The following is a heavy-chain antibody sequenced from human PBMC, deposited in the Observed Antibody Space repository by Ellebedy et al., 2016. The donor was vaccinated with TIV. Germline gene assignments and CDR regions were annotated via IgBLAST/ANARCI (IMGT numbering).Heavy chain of an antibody. Sequence: LRLXCTVSGDSITSGDYYWSWIRQPPGKGLEWIGYIYYTGTTYYNPSLKGRITISVDTSKNHFSLRLRSVTAADTALYFCARETDFWSDSSYFDSWGQGILVAVSS. J-gene: IGHJ4*02. CDR3: ARETDFWSDSSYFDS. D-gene: IGHD3-3*01. CDR1: GDSITSGDYY. V-gene: IGHV4-30-4*01. CDR2: IYYTGTT.